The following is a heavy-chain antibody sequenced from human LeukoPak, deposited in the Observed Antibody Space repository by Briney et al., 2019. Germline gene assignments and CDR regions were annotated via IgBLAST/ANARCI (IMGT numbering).Heavy chain of an antibody. CDR1: GFTFSDYY. D-gene: IGHD4-23*01. V-gene: IGHV3-11*01. CDR2: ISSSGSTI. J-gene: IGHJ4*02. CDR3: ASGPLYGGNRGQY. Sequence: GGSLRPSCAASGFTFSDYYMSWIRQAPGKGLEWVSYISSSGSTIYYADSVKGRFTISRGNAKNSLYLQMNSLRAEDTAVYYCASGPLYGGNRGQYWGQGTLVTVSS.